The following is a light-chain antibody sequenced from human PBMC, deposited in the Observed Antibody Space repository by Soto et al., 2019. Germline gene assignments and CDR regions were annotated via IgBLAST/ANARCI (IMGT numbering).Light chain of an antibody. CDR1: SSDVGTYNY. V-gene: IGLV2-14*03. CDR3: SSYTSNNNIV. Sequence: QPVLTQPASVSGSPGQAITISCTGTSSDVGTYNYVSWYQQHPGKAPKLMIYDVSNRPSGVSNRFSGSKSGNTASLTISGLQAEDEADYYCSSYTSNNNIVFGGGTQLTVL. CDR2: DVS. J-gene: IGLJ7*01.